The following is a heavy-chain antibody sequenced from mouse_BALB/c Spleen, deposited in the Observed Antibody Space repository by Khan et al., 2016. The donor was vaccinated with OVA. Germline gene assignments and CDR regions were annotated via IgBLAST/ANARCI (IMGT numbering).Heavy chain of an antibody. J-gene: IGHJ4*01. CDR1: GFAFSRYW. V-gene: IGHV4-1*02. D-gene: IGHD2-2*01. Sequence: EVKLLESGGGLVQPGGSLKLSCAASGFAFSRYWMSWVRQAPGKGLEWIGEINPDSSKINYTPSLKDKFIISRDNAKNTPYLQMSKARSEETALYDWGRWLRRYYYAMDYWGQGTSVTVSA. CDR3: GRWLRRYYYAMDY. CDR2: INPDSSKI.